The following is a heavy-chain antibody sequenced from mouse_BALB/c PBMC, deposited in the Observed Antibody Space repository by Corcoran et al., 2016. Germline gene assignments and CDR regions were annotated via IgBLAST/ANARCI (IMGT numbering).Heavy chain of an antibody. Sequence: IQLQPSGPELVKPGASVKISCTPSGYPFTDYYINWVTQKPGQGLEWIGWIYPGSGNTKYNEKFKGKATLTVATSSSTAYMQLSSLTSEDTAVYFCARGGMDYWGQGTSVTVSS. CDR3: ARGGMDY. V-gene: IGHV1-84*02. J-gene: IGHJ4*01. CDR1: GYPFTDYY. CDR2: IYPGSGNT.